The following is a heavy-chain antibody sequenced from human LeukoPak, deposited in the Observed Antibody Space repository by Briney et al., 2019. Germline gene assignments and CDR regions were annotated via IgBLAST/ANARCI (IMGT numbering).Heavy chain of an antibody. J-gene: IGHJ6*03. CDR3: ATSLIRNYYYYYYRDV. CDR2: ISAYNGNT. V-gene: IGHV1-18*01. Sequence: ASVKVSCKASGYTFTSYGISWVRQAPGQGLEWMGWISAYNGNTNYAQKLQGRVTMTTDTSTSTAYMELRSLRSDDTAVYYCATSLIRNYYYYYYRDVWGKGTRVTVSS. D-gene: IGHD2-2*01. CDR1: GYTFTSYG.